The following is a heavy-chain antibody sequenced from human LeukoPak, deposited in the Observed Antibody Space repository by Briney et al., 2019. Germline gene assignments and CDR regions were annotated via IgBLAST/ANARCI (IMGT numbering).Heavy chain of an antibody. D-gene: IGHD3-10*01. CDR3: ARSHGSGSYYNLNDY. CDR1: GGSISNYY. Sequence: SETLSLTCTVYGGSISNYYWSWIRQPPGKGLEWIGYIYYTGSTNYNPSLRSRVTISVDTSKNQFSLKLSSVTAADTAVYYCARSHGSGSYYNLNDYWGQGTLVTVSS. J-gene: IGHJ4*02. V-gene: IGHV4-59*01. CDR2: IYYTGST.